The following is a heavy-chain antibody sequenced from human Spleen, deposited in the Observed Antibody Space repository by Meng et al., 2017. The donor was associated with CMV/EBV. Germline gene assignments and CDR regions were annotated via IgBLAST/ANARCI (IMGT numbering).Heavy chain of an antibody. CDR3: ARGESSSWYGDYYYGMDV. CDR1: GGSFSGYY. CDR2: INDSGST. J-gene: IGHJ6*02. V-gene: IGHV4-34*01. D-gene: IGHD6-13*01. Sequence: SETLSLTCAVYGGSFSGYYWSWIRQPPGKGLEWIGEINDSGSTNYNPSLKSRVTISVDTSKNQFSLKLSSVTAADTAVYYCARGESSSWYGDYYYGMDVWGQGTTVTVSS.